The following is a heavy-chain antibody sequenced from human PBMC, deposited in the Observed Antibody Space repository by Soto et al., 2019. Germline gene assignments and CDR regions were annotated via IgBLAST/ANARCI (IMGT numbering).Heavy chain of an antibody. J-gene: IGHJ4*02. Sequence: QIQLQQSGPGLVKPSQTLSLTCAISVDSVSSNSAAWNWIRQSPSRGLEWLGRTYYRSNWYNDYSVSVKSRLTIHPDTSKNQFSLQLNSVTPEDTAVYYCARGSYDSTWYWGPGTLVTVSS. CDR1: VDSVSSNSAA. CDR3: ARGSYDSTWY. V-gene: IGHV6-1*01. D-gene: IGHD6-13*01. CDR2: TYYRSNWYN.